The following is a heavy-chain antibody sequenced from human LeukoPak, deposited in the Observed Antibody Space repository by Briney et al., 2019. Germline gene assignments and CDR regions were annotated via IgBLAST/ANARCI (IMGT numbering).Heavy chain of an antibody. CDR3: ARVRGDYYDSGNSYYFDY. V-gene: IGHV3-13*01. D-gene: IGHD3-10*01. Sequence: GGSLRLSWAASGFPFSTYVMHWVGQATGKGLEGASSIDTAGNTYYPDSVKGRFTISRENAKNSLFLQMNSLRAGDTAVYYCARVRGDYYDSGNSYYFDYWGQGTLVTVSS. J-gene: IGHJ4*02. CDR1: GFPFSTYV. CDR2: IDTAGNT.